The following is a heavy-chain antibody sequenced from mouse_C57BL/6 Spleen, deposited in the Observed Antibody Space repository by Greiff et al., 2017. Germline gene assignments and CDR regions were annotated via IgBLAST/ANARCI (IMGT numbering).Heavy chain of an antibody. CDR3: VYGRSYNWYFDD. Sequence: QVQLQQPGAELVKPGASVKVSCKASGYTFTSYWMHWVKQRPGQGLEWIGRIHPSDSDTNYNQKFKGKATLTVDKSSSTAYMQLGSLTSEDSAVYYCVYGRSYNWYFDDWGTGTTVTVSS. CDR2: IHPSDSDT. D-gene: IGHD1-1*01. J-gene: IGHJ1*03. CDR1: GYTFTSYW. V-gene: IGHV1-74*01.